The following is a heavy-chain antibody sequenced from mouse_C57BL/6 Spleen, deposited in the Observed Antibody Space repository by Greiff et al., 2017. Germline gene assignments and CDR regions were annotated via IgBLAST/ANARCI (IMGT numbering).Heavy chain of an antibody. CDR3: ARSPAFYYGSENYAMDY. CDR1: GYTFTSYW. CDR2: IDPNSGGT. V-gene: IGHV1-72*01. J-gene: IGHJ4*01. D-gene: IGHD1-1*01. Sequence: QVQLKQPGAELVKPGASVKLSCKASGYTFTSYWMHWVKQRPGRGLEWIGRIDPNSGGTKYNEKFKSKATLTVDKPSSTAYMQLSSLTSEDSAVYYCARSPAFYYGSENYAMDYWGQGTSVTVSS.